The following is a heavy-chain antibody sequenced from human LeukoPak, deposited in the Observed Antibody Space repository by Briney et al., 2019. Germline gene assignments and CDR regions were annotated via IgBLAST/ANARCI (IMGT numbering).Heavy chain of an antibody. CDR1: GFTFSSYA. V-gene: IGHV3-30-3*01. D-gene: IGHD4-17*01. CDR3: ARGNIYGDYDYFDY. Sequence: GGSLRLSCAASGFTFSSYAMHWVRQAPGKGLEWVAVISYDGSNKYYADSVKGRFTISRDNSKNTLYLQMNSLRAEDTAVYYCARGNIYGDYDYFDYWGQGTLVTVSS. J-gene: IGHJ4*02. CDR2: ISYDGSNK.